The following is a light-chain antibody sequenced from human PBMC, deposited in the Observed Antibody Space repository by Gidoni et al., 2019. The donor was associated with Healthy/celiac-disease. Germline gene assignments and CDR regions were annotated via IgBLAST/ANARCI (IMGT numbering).Light chain of an antibody. J-gene: IGKJ1*01. CDR2: GAS. CDR1: QSVSSSY. CDR3: QQYGSSPRT. V-gene: IGKV3-20*01. Sequence: EIVLTQPPGTLSLSPGDRATLSCRASQSVSSSYLAWYQQKPGQAPRLLIYGASSRATGIPDRFSGSGSGTDFTLTISRLEPEDFAVYYCQQYGSSPRTFXXXTKVEIK.